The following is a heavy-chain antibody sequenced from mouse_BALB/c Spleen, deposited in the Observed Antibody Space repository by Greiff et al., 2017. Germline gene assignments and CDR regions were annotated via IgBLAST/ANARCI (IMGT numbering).Heavy chain of an antibody. CDR3: ARRSGTEGAWFAY. CDR1: GFTFSSFG. J-gene: IGHJ3*01. D-gene: IGHD4-1*01. CDR2: ISSGSSTI. Sequence: EVKLEESGGGLVQPGGSRKLSCAASGFTFSSFGMHWVRQAPEKGLEWVAYISSGSSTIYYADTVKGRFTISRDNPKNTLFLQMTSLRSEDTAMYYCARRSGTEGAWFAYWGQGTLVTVSA. V-gene: IGHV5-17*02.